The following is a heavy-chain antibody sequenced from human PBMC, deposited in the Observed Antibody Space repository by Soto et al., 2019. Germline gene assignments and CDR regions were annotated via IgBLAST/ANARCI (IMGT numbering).Heavy chain of an antibody. V-gene: IGHV1-69*13. CDR3: ARDRTTVTTYLGY. J-gene: IGHJ4*02. Sequence: SVKFSCKGSGYTFPSDDINWVRQAPGQGLEWMGGIIPIFGTANYAQKFQGRVTITADESTSTAYMELSSLRSEDTAVYYCARDRTTVTTYLGYWGQGTLVTVSS. CDR2: IIPIFGTA. CDR1: GYTFPSDD. D-gene: IGHD4-17*01.